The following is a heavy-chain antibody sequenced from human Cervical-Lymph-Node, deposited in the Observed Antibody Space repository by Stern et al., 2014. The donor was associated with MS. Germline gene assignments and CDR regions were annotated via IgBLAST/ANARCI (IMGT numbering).Heavy chain of an antibody. CDR2: IYWDDSK. D-gene: IGHD2-2*01. J-gene: IGHJ4*02. CDR3: ATHAPGVVPAALDY. Sequence: ESGPTLVKPTQTLTLTCTFSGFSLSTSGVGVGWIRQPPGKALEWLAFIYWDDSKRYSPSLKNRLTITKDTSKNQVVLTMNNMEPVDTATFYCATHAPGVVPAALDYWGQGTLVTVS. CDR1: GFSLSTSGVG. V-gene: IGHV2-5*02.